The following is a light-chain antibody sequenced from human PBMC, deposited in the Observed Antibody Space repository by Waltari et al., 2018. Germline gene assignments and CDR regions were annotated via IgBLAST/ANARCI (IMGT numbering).Light chain of an antibody. Sequence: QSVLTQPPSVSGAPGPRVTISCPGSGPNSGAGDAVPWYQQLPRAAPTLLIYGSTSRPLGVPDRFFGSTSGTSASLAITGLQAEDEADYYCQSYDTSLRVVFGGGTKLTVL. J-gene: IGLJ2*01. CDR1: GPNSGAGDA. CDR3: QSYDTSLRVV. CDR2: GST. V-gene: IGLV1-40*01.